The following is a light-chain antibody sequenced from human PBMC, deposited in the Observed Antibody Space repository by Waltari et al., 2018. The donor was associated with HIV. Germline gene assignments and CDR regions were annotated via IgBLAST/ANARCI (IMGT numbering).Light chain of an antibody. CDR3: QERSTWWT. V-gene: IGKV3-11*01. J-gene: IGKJ1*01. Sequence: EIVLTQSPATLSLSPGETASLSCRASQTINNYLAWYQQRPGQAPRLLIFDASNRATDIPARFSGSGSGTEFTLTINSLEPEDFAVYYCQERSTWWTFGQGTKVEIK. CDR2: DAS. CDR1: QTINNY.